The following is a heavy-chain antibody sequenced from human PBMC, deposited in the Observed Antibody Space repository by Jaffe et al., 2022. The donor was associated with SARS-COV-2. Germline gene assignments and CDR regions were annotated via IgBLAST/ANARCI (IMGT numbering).Heavy chain of an antibody. V-gene: IGHV3-21*01. J-gene: IGHJ4*02. CDR3: AREPNHIGVPATLADY. Sequence: EVQLVESGGGLVKPGGSLRLSCATSGFSFRTYSMNWVRQAPGKGLEWVSCISSRGDSIYYADSVRGRFTISRDNAKNSLYLQMNSLRAEDTAVYYCAREPNHIGVPATLADYWGQGTLVTVSS. CDR1: GFSFRTYS. D-gene: IGHD2-2*01. CDR2: ISSRGDSI.